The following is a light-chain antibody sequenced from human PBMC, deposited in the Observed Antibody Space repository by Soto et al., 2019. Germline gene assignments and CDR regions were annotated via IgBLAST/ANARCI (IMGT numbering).Light chain of an antibody. Sequence: DIPMTQSPSTLSASVGDRVTITCRASQSITSWLAWYQQKPGKAPKLLIDKASTLENGVPSRFGGSGSGTEFTLTISSLQPDDFATYYCQHYNSNPMYTFGQGTRLEMK. CDR1: QSITSW. J-gene: IGKJ2*01. V-gene: IGKV1-5*03. CDR3: QHYNSNPMYT. CDR2: KAS.